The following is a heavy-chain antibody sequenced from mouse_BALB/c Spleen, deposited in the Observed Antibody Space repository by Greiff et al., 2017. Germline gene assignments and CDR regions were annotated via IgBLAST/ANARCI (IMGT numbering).Heavy chain of an antibody. D-gene: IGHD1-2*01. CDR1: GFAFSSYD. CDR3: ARPLYGYLYAMDY. V-gene: IGHV5-12-1*01. CDR2: ISSGGGST. Sequence: DVKLVESGGGLVKPGGSLKLSCAASGFAFSSYDMSWVRQTPEKRLEWVAYISSGGGSTYYPDTVKGRFTISRDNAKNTLYLQMSSLKSEDTAMYYCARPLYGYLYAMDYWGQGTSVTVSS. J-gene: IGHJ4*01.